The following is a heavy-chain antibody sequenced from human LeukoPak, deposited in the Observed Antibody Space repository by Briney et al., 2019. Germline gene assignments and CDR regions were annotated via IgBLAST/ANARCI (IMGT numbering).Heavy chain of an antibody. V-gene: IGHV4-39*07. J-gene: IGHJ5*02. CDR1: GDSTSSSTYY. CDR3: AGGIEWYWFDP. Sequence: SETLSLTCTVSGDSTSSSTYYWDWIRQAPGKGLEWIGNIYDSGTTHYNPSLKSRVTISVDTSKNQFSLKLSSVTAADTAVYYCAGGIEWYWFDPWGQGTLVTVSS. CDR2: IYDSGTT. D-gene: IGHD3-3*01.